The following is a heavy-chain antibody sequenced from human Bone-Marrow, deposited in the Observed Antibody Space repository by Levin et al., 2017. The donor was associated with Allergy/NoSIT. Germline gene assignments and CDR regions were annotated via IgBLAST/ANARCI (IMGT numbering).Heavy chain of an antibody. J-gene: IGHJ5*02. CDR1: GFRFGDYY. Sequence: GESLKISCVVSGFRFGDYYMSWIRQAPGGRLEWISYIYGGGTATYYADSVKGRFTISKDIDKSSLFLQMNSLRADDTAMYFCARSRAGRFSGNFHGVVDHWGQGSLVTVSS. CDR2: IYGGGTAT. D-gene: IGHD1-1*01. CDR3: ARSRAGRFSGNFHGVVDH. V-gene: IGHV3-11*01.